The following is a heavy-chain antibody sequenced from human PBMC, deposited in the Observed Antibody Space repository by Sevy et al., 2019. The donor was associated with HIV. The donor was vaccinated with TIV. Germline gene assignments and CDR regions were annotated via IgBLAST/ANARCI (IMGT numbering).Heavy chain of an antibody. CDR1: GFTFSRYS. Sequence: GGSLRLSCAASGFTFSRYSMSWVRQPPGRGLEWVSTLSFGCGEINYADSVKGRFTISRDNSKSSVYLQMNNLRPEDTAVYYCAREGCTKPHDYWGQGTLVTVSS. CDR3: AREGCTKPHDY. J-gene: IGHJ4*02. V-gene: IGHV3-23*01. CDR2: LSFGCGEI. D-gene: IGHD2-8*01.